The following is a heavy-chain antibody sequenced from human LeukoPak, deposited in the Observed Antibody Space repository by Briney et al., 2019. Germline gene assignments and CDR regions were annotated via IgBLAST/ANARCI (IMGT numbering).Heavy chain of an antibody. J-gene: IGHJ3*02. CDR2: INWDDDK. CDR1: GFSLSTTGMR. Sequence: SGPALVKPTQTLTLTCTFSGFSLSTTGMRVSWIRQPPGKALEWLARINWDDDKFYSTSLKNRLTISKDTAKNQVVLTMTNMDPVDTATYYCARTLYYYDSSGYYNTGDDAFDIWGQGTMATVSS. D-gene: IGHD3-22*01. CDR3: ARTLYYYDSSGYYNTGDDAFDI. V-gene: IGHV2-70*04.